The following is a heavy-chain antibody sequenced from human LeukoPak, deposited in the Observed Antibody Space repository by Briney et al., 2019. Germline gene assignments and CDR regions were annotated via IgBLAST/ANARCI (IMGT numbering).Heavy chain of an antibody. J-gene: IGHJ6*04. Sequence: PGGSLRLSCAASGFTFTTYWLGWVRQPPGKGLEWVSSISSSSSYIYYADSVKGRFTISRDNAKNSLYLQMNSLRAEDTAVYYCAELGITMIGGVWGKGTTVTISS. CDR3: AELGITMIGGV. CDR2: ISSSSSYI. V-gene: IGHV3-21*01. CDR1: GFTFTTYW. D-gene: IGHD3-10*02.